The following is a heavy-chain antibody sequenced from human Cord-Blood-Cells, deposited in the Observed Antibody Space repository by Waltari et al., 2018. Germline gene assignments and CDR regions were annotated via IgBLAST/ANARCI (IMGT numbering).Heavy chain of an antibody. CDR3: AKDRAAGSYFDY. Sequence: EVQLLESGGGLVQHGGSLRLSCAASGSTFGRDAMSWVRQAPGKGLEWVSAISGSGGSTYYADSVKGRFTISRDNSKNTLYLQMNSLRAEDTAVYYCAKDRAAGSYFDYWGQGTLVTVSS. J-gene: IGHJ4*02. CDR1: GSTFGRDA. CDR2: ISGSGGST. V-gene: IGHV3-23*01. D-gene: IGHD6-25*01.